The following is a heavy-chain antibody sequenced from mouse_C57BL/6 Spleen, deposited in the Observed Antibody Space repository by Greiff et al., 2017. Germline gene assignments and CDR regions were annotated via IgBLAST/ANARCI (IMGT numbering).Heavy chain of an antibody. V-gene: IGHV1-55*01. J-gene: IGHJ3*01. D-gene: IGHD1-3*01. Sequence: QVQLQQSGAELVKPGASVKMSCKASGYTFTSYWITWVKQRPGQGLEWIGDIYPGSGSTNYNEKFKSKATLTVDTASSTAYMQLSSLTAEDSAVYYCARGPKPFAYWGQGTLVTVYA. CDR3: ARGPKPFAY. CDR2: IYPGSGST. CDR1: GYTFTSYW.